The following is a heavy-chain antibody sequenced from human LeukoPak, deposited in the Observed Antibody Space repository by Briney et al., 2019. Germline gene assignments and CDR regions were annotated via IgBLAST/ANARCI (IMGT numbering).Heavy chain of an antibody. V-gene: IGHV3-9*03. CDR2: SSWNSGSM. D-gene: IGHD6-19*01. J-gene: IGHJ4*02. CDR3: AKGGGIAVAGSSLDY. CDR1: GFTFDDYA. Sequence: SLILSCAASGFTFDDYAMHWVRQAPGQGLGWVSGSSWNSGSMRHAESVKGRFTLSRDNAKNSLYLQMNSLRAEDMALYFCAKGGGIAVAGSSLDYWGQGTLVTVSS.